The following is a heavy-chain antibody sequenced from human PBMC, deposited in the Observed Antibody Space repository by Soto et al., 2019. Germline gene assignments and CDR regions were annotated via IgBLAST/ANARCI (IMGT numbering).Heavy chain of an antibody. J-gene: IGHJ6*03. V-gene: IGHV4-31*03. Sequence: QVQLQESGPGLVKPSQTLSLTCTVSGGSISSGGYYWSWIRQHPGKGLEWIGYIYYSGSTYHNPSLKCRVTISVDTSKNQFSLKLSSVTAADTAVYYCARVGCTNGVTYLGYYYYYMDVWGKGTTVTVSS. D-gene: IGHD2-8*01. CDR2: IYYSGST. CDR1: GGSISSGGYY. CDR3: ARVGCTNGVTYLGYYYYYMDV.